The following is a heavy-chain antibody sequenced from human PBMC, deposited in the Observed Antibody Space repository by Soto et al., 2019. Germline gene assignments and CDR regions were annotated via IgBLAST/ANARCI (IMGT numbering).Heavy chain of an antibody. J-gene: IGHJ4*02. V-gene: IGHV1-18*01. Sequence: ASVKVSCKASGYSFTTSGITWVRQAPGQGLEWMGWISTYNGNTNYAQKLQDRVTLTTDTSTSTAYMELRSLRSDDTAVYYCARRLYGDYDYWGQGALVTVSS. CDR3: ARRLYGDYDY. D-gene: IGHD4-17*01. CDR2: ISTYNGNT. CDR1: GYSFTTSG.